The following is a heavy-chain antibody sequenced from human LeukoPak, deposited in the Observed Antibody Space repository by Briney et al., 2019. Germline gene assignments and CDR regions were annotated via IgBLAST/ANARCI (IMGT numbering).Heavy chain of an antibody. CDR1: GGSISSYY. V-gene: IGHV4-59*01. Sequence: SETLSLTCTVSGGSISSYYWSWIRQPPGKGLEWIGYIYYSGSTNYNPSLKSRVTISVDTSKKQFSLKLSSVTAADTAVYYCARDPVFRAYDSSGYYHYYYYMDVWGKGTTVTVSS. D-gene: IGHD3-22*01. CDR3: ARDPVFRAYDSSGYYHYYYYMDV. CDR2: IYYSGST. J-gene: IGHJ6*03.